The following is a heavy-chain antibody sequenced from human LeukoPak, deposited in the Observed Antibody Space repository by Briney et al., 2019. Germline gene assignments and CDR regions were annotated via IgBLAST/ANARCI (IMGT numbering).Heavy chain of an antibody. CDR3: ARNLHMVVVPADAFDI. J-gene: IGHJ3*02. Sequence: ASVKVSCKASGYTFTSYGISWVRQAPGQGLEWMGWISAYNGNTNYSQKLQGRVTMTTDTSTSTAYMALRSLRSDDTAVYYCARNLHMVVVPADAFDIWGQGTMVTVSS. CDR1: GYTFTSYG. CDR2: ISAYNGNT. D-gene: IGHD2-2*01. V-gene: IGHV1-18*01.